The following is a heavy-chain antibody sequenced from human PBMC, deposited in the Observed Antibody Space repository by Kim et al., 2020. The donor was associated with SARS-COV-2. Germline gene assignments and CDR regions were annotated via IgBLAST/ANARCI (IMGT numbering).Heavy chain of an antibody. D-gene: IGHD3-3*01. V-gene: IGHV4-34*01. CDR1: GGSFSGYQ. CDR2: ISYSGAI. CDR3: ARGRAGVVPSPVLGLAPYYEYFNLDV. Sequence: SETLSLTCAVYGGSFSGYQWNWIRQPPGTGLEWVGEISYSGAIKHNPSFKSRVTMSVDTSKNKFSLKLTSVTAADMGCYYCARGRAGVVPSPVLGLAPYYEYFNLDVWGRGTTVIVSS. J-gene: IGHJ6*02.